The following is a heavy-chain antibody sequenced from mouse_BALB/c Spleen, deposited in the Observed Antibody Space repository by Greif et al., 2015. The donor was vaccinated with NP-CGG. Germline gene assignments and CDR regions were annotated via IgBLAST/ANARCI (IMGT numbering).Heavy chain of an antibody. V-gene: IGHV14-4*02. Sequence: EVQLQQSGAELVRSGASVKLSCTASGFNIKDYYMHWVKQRPEQGLEWIGWIDPENGDTEYAPKFQGKATMTADTSSNTAYLQLSSLTSEDTAVYYCNAPFITYSFDYWGQGTTLTVSS. J-gene: IGHJ2*01. D-gene: IGHD1-2*01. CDR2: IDPENGDT. CDR1: GFNIKDYY. CDR3: NAPFITYSFDY.